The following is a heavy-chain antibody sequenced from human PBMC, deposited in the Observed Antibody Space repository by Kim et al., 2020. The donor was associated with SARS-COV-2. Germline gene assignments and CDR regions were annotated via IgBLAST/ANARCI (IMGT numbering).Heavy chain of an antibody. CDR3: AREMSDIPGLGRYGMDV. D-gene: IGHD3-9*01. Sequence: SVKVSCKASGGTFSSYAISWVRQAPGQGLEWMGGIIPIFGTANYAQKFQGRVTITADESTSTAYMELSSLRSEDTAVYYCAREMSDIPGLGRYGMDVWGQGTTVTVSS. V-gene: IGHV1-69*13. CDR1: GGTFSSYA. CDR2: IIPIFGTA. J-gene: IGHJ6*02.